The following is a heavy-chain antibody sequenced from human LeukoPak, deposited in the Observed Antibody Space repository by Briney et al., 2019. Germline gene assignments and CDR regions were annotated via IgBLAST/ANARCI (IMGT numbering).Heavy chain of an antibody. J-gene: IGHJ4*02. CDR2: IRYDGSNI. V-gene: IGHV3-30*02. CDR3: AKVPAGVEMATITFYFDY. D-gene: IGHD5-24*01. CDR1: GFTFSSYG. Sequence: GGSLRLSCAASGFTFSSYGMHWVRQAPGKGLEWVACIRYDGSNIWYADSVKGRCTISRDNSKNTLYLQMNSLRAEDTAVYYCAKVPAGVEMATITFYFDYWGQGTLVTVSS.